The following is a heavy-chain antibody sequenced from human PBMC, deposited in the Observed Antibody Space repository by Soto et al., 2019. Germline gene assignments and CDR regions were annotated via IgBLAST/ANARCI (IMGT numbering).Heavy chain of an antibody. J-gene: IGHJ4*02. CDR1: GDSITSSSFY. D-gene: IGHD1-26*01. CDR2: IFHTGAT. CDR3: ARRRIVPTTNFDY. Sequence: LPETLSLTCTVSGDSITSSSFYWGWIRQPPGKGLEWIGHIFHTGATYQNPTLKSRLRISVDTSKNQFSLNLSSVTATDTAVYYCARRRIVPTTNFDYWGQGTLVTVSS. V-gene: IGHV4-39*01.